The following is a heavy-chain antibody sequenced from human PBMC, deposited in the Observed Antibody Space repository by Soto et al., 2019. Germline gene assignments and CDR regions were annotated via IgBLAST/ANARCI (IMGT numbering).Heavy chain of an antibody. CDR1: GGSISSSSYY. CDR3: ARLRGRVWGFDP. J-gene: IGHJ5*02. CDR2: IYYSGST. V-gene: IGHV4-39*01. Sequence: QLQLQESGPGLVKPSETLSLTCTVSGGSISSSSYYWGWIRQPPGKGLEWIGSIYYSGSTYYNPSLKSRVTISVATSKNQFSLKLSSVTAADTAVYYCARLRGRVWGFDPWGQGTLVTVSS. D-gene: IGHD2-8*02.